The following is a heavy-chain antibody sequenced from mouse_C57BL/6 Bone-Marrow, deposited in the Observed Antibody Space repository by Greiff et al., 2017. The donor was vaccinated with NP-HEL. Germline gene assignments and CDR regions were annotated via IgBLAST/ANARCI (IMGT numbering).Heavy chain of an antibody. D-gene: IGHD2-4*01. CDR3: ARGDDYDGQGY. CDR1: TSYW. Sequence: QVQLQQPGAELVKPGASVKMSFTSYWITWVKQRPGQGLEWIGDIYPGSGSTNYNEKFKSKATLTVDTSSSTAYMQLSSLTSEDSAVYYCARGDDYDGQGYWGQGTTLTVSS. J-gene: IGHJ2*01. CDR2: IYPGSGST. V-gene: IGHV1-55*01.